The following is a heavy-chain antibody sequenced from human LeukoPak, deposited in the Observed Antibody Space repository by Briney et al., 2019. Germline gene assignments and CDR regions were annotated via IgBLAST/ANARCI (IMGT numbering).Heavy chain of an antibody. CDR1: GGSISSSSYY. CDR3: ARGNDILTGYRAFDI. Sequence: SETLSLTCTVSGGSISSSSYYWGWIRQPPGKGLEWIGSIYYSGSTYYNPSLKSRVTISVDTSKNQFSLKLSSVTAADTAVYYCARGNDILTGYRAFDIWGQGTMVTVSS. D-gene: IGHD3-9*01. V-gene: IGHV4-39*07. J-gene: IGHJ3*02. CDR2: IYYSGST.